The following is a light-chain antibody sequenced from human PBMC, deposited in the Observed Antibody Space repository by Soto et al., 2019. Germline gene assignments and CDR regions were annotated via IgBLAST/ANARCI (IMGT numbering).Light chain of an antibody. Sequence: QSVLAQPSSVSGSPGQSITISCTGTSTDVGGYNYVSWYQHHPGKGPKLIIYEVSNRPSGVSDRFSGSKSGNKASLIISNLEAEDESDYYCGSYTSTDTPLVFGTPTKVTVL. V-gene: IGLV2-14*01. CDR3: GSYTSTDTPLV. CDR1: STDVGGYNY. CDR2: EVS. J-gene: IGLJ1*01.